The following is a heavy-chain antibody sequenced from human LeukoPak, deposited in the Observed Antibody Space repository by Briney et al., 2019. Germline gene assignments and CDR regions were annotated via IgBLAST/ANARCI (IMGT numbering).Heavy chain of an antibody. CDR2: IRSKAYGGTT. Sequence: TGGSLRLSCTASGFTFGDYAMSWFRQAPGKGLEWVGFIRSKAYGGTTEYAASVKGRFTISRDDSESIAYLQMNSLKTEDTAVYYCTRGEWEDIVVVVAVHDYWGQGTLVTVSS. D-gene: IGHD2-15*01. CDR3: TRGEWEDIVVVVAVHDY. CDR1: GFTFGDYA. V-gene: IGHV3-49*03. J-gene: IGHJ4*02.